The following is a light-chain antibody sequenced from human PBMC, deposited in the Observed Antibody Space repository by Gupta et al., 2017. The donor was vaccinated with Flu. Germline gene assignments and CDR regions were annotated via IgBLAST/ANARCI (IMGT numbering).Light chain of an antibody. V-gene: IGKV1-33*01. CDR2: DAS. Sequence: PSSLSASIGDRVTITCQASQDISKYLNWYQQKPGQAPKLLIYDASDLARGVPSRFSGSGSGTDFTFTISSLQPEDIATYYCQQYDKLPRTFGQGTKLEIK. J-gene: IGKJ2*01. CDR3: QQYDKLPRT. CDR1: QDISKY.